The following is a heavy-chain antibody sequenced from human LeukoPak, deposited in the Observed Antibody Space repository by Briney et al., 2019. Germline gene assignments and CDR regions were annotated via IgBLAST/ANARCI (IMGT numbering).Heavy chain of an antibody. CDR1: GFTFSSLA. J-gene: IGHJ4*02. CDR3: AKGTYSSSPRDY. Sequence: PGGSLRLSWAASGFTFSSLAMSWVRQAPGKGLEWVSAISGSGGSTYYAGSVKGRFTISRDNSKNTLFLQMNSLRAEDTAVYYCAKGTYSSSPRDYWGQGTLVTVSS. CDR2: ISGSGGST. D-gene: IGHD6-6*01. V-gene: IGHV3-23*01.